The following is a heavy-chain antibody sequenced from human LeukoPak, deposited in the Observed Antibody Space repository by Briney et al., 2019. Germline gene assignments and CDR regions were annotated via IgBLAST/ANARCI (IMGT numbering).Heavy chain of an antibody. J-gene: IGHJ3*02. D-gene: IGHD1-26*01. CDR3: AIVSYRSDAFDI. CDR2: ISAYNGNT. CDR1: GYTFTSYG. Sequence: ASVKLSCKASGYTFTSYGISWVRQAPGQGLEWMGWISAYNGNTNYAQKLQGRVTMTTDTSTSTAYMELRSLRSDDTAVYYCAIVSYRSDAFDIWGQGTMVTVSS. V-gene: IGHV1-18*01.